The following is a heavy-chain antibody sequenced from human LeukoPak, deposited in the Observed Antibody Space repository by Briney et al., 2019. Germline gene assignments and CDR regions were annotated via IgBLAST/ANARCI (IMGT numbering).Heavy chain of an antibody. CDR1: GFTFSSYA. D-gene: IGHD3-22*01. CDR2: ISGSGGST. V-gene: IGHV3-23*01. Sequence: TGGSLRLSCAASGFTFSSYAMSWVRQAPGKGLEWVSAISGSGGSTYYADSVKGRFTISRDNSKNTLYLQMNSLRAEDTAVYYCAKVVDSSGYTHFDYWGQGTLVTVSS. CDR3: AKVVDSSGYTHFDY. J-gene: IGHJ4*02.